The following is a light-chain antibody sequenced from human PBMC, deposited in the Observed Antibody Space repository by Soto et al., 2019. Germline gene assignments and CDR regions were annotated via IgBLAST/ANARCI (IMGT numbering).Light chain of an antibody. V-gene: IGKV3-20*01. CDR3: QQYGSSPRT. Sequence: DIALTQSASTLSVSPGERATLSCRSSQSVXSDFAWCQQEPGEAPRILXYGASSRATDIPDRLSGSGSGTDFTLTISRLEPEDLAVYYCQQYGSSPRTFGQGTKVDIK. CDR1: QSVXSD. CDR2: GAS. J-gene: IGKJ1*01.